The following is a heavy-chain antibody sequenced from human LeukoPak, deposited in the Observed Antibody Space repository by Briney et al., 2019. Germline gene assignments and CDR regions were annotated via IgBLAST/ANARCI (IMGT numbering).Heavy chain of an antibody. CDR1: GGSISSGGYY. Sequence: SETLSLTCTVSGGSISSGGYYWSWIRQHPGKGLEWIGYIYYSGSTYYNPSLKSRVTISVDTSKNQFSLKLSSVTAAATAVYYCARVVGGVVVPAAEAWFDPWGQGTLVTVSA. CDR3: ARVVGGVVVPAAEAWFDP. CDR2: IYYSGST. D-gene: IGHD2-2*01. J-gene: IGHJ5*02. V-gene: IGHV4-31*03.